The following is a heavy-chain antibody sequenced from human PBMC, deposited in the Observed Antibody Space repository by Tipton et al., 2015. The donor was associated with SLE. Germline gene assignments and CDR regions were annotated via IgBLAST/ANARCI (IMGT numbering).Heavy chain of an antibody. CDR3: ASSSGSMVTTWYFDL. J-gene: IGHJ2*01. Sequence: GSLRLSCAVYGGSFSGYYWNWIRQPPGKGLEWIGEINHSGSTNYNPSLKSRVTISVDTSKDQFSLKLSSVTAADTAVYYCASSSGSMVTTWYFDLWGRGTLVTVAS. CDR2: INHSGST. CDR1: GGSFSGYY. D-gene: IGHD4-17*01. V-gene: IGHV4-34*01.